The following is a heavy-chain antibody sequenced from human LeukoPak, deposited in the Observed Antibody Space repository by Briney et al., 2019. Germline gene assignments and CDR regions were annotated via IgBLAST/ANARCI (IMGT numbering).Heavy chain of an antibody. J-gene: IGHJ4*02. CDR3: ARDGGITGTQGDY. CDR2: IYSGGST. Sequence: GGSLRLSCAASGFTVSSNYMSWVRKAPEKGLEWVSVIYSGGSTYYADSVKGRFTISRDNSKNTLYLQMNSLRAEDTAVYYCARDGGITGTQGDYWGQGTLVTVSS. V-gene: IGHV3-53*01. CDR1: GFTVSSNY. D-gene: IGHD1-7*01.